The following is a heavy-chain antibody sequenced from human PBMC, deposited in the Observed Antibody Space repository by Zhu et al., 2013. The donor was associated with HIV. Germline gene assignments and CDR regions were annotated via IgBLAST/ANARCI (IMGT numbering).Heavy chain of an antibody. CDR3: ATSGYCSSSTCYRKYFYMDV. Sequence: QVQLVQSGAEVKKPGSSVKVSCKASGGSFSTTTISWVRQAPGQGLEWMGEIIPILDIAKSAQKFQDRVTITADESTSTAYMELSSLRSEDTAVYYCATSGYCSSSTCYRKYFYMDVWGKGTTVTVS. J-gene: IGHJ6*03. CDR1: GGSFSTTT. CDR2: IIPILDIA. V-gene: IGHV1-69*01. D-gene: IGHD2-2*02.